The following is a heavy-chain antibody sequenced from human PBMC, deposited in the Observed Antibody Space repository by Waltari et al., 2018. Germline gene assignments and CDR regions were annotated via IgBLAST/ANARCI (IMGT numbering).Heavy chain of an antibody. CDR3: ARDCDFSTLDV. Sequence: EVQLVESGGGLCRPGGSMRLLGRGVGLTCDNYWVAWVRQAPGRGLEWVANIMKDGGIKQYADSVKGRFTISRDNAKNSVYLQLNSLRAEDTAVYYCARDCDFSTLDVWGQGTTVTVSS. V-gene: IGHV3-7*04. CDR2: IMKDGGIK. CDR1: GLTCDNYW. D-gene: IGHD3-3*01. J-gene: IGHJ6*02.